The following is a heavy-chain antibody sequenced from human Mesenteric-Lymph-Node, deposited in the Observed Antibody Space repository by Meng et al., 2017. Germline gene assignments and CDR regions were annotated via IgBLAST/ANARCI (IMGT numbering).Heavy chain of an antibody. CDR2: IYTSGST. CDR3: ASFLGPLRWQRNYFDY. Sequence: SETLSLTCTVSGGSISSGSYYWSWIRQPAGKGLEWIGRIYTSGSTNYNPSLKSRVTISVDTSKNQFSLKLSSVTAADTAVYYCASFLGPLRWQRNYFDYWGQGTLVTVSS. CDR1: GGSISSGSYY. D-gene: IGHD4-23*01. V-gene: IGHV4-61*02. J-gene: IGHJ4*02.